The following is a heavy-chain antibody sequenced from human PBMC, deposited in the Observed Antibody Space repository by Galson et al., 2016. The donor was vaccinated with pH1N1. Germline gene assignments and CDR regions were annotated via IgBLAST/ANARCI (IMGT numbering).Heavy chain of an antibody. Sequence: QSGAEVTKPGESLKISCKGSGYNFTNYWIGWVRQMPGKGLESMGIVYPGDSDIKYSPSFRCQVTISADNSISPAYLQWTGLKASDTAMYYCARLDRYCSGGSCFSFWFAPWGQGTLVTVSS. V-gene: IGHV5-51*01. J-gene: IGHJ5*02. D-gene: IGHD2-15*01. CDR3: ARLDRYCSGGSCFSFWFAP. CDR2: VYPGDSDI. CDR1: GYNFTNYW.